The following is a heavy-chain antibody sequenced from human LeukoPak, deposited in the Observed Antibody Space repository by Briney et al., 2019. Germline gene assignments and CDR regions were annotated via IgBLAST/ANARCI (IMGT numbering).Heavy chain of an antibody. CDR3: AKDALVRGFGGIDY. Sequence: PGGSLRLSCAASGFTFSNYGMHWVRQAPGKGLEWVAFIRYDGSNKYYADSVRGRFTISRDNSKNTLYLQMNSLRAEDTAVYYCAKDALVRGFGGIDYWGQGTLVTVSS. CDR1: GFTFSNYG. V-gene: IGHV3-30*02. J-gene: IGHJ4*02. CDR2: IRYDGSNK. D-gene: IGHD3-10*01.